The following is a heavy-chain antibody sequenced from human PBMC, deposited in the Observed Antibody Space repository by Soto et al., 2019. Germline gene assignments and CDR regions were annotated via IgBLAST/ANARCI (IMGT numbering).Heavy chain of an antibody. CDR3: ARERIVGATTDI. Sequence: PGGSLRLSCAASGFTFSSYSMNWVRQAPGKGLEWVSSISSSSSYIYYADSVKGRFTISRDNAKSSLYLQMNSLRAEDTAVYYCARERIVGATTDIWGQGTMVTVSS. CDR2: ISSSSSYI. V-gene: IGHV3-21*01. D-gene: IGHD1-26*01. J-gene: IGHJ3*02. CDR1: GFTFSSYS.